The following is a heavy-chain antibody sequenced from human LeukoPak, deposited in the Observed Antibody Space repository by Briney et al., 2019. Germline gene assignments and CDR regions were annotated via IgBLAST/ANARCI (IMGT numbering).Heavy chain of an antibody. CDR3: ASLEGSGKTYFDY. V-gene: IGHV4-34*01. J-gene: IGHJ4*02. D-gene: IGHD3-10*01. Sequence: PSETLSLTCAVYGGSFSGYYWSWIRQPPGKGLEWIGEINHSGSTNYNPSLKSRVTISVDTSKNQFSLKLSSVTAADTAVYYCASLEGSGKTYFDYWGQGTLVTVSS. CDR1: GGSFSGYY. CDR2: INHSGST.